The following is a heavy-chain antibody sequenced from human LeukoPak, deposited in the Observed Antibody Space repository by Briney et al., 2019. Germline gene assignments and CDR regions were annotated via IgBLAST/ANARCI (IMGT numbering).Heavy chain of an antibody. CDR2: INWIGGST. D-gene: IGHD3-9*01. CDR1: GFTFDVYG. CDR3: ARQGAYYDILTGYYLFDY. V-gene: IGHV3-20*04. Sequence: PGGSLRLSCAASGFTFDVYGMSWVRQAPGKGLEWGSCINWIGGSTGYADSVKGRFTISRDNAKNSLYLQMNSLRAEDTALYYCARQGAYYDILTGYYLFDYWGQGTLVTVSS. J-gene: IGHJ4*02.